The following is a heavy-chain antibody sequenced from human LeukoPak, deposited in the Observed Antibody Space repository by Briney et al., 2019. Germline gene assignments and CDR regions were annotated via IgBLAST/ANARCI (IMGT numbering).Heavy chain of an antibody. D-gene: IGHD2/OR15-2a*01. J-gene: IGHJ3*02. CDR2: IYYSGST. CDR3: ARDRRGLDFYDAFDI. CDR1: GGSISSRTYY. V-gene: IGHV4-31*03. Sequence: PSETLSLTCTVSGGSISSRTYYWSWICQHPGKGLEWIGYIYYSGSTYYNPSLKSRLSISVDTSKNHFSLKLSSVTAADTAVYFCARDRRGLDFYDAFDIWGQGTMVTVSS.